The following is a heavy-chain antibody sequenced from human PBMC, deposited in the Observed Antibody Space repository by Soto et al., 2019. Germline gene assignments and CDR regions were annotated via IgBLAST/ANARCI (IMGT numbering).Heavy chain of an antibody. Sequence: EVQLVESGGGLIQPGGSLRLSCAVSGFTVSNNYMSWVRQAPGKGLEGVSVIYSGGYTAYGDSVKGRFTISRDNSKNTQYLQINSRSPGDPAVFSWATHPGGGGYWGQGTLVTVSS. CDR3: ATHPGGGGY. CDR2: IYSGGYT. V-gene: IGHV3-53*01. J-gene: IGHJ4*02. D-gene: IGHD3-10*01. CDR1: GFTVSNNY.